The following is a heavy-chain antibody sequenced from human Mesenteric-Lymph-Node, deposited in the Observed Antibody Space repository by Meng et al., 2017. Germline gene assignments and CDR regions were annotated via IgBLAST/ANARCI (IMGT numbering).Heavy chain of an antibody. J-gene: IGHJ4*02. V-gene: IGHV3-30*01. CDR1: GFTFSSYE. D-gene: IGHD2-15*01. CDR3: VQPTLGRYCSGGSCYG. Sequence: GESLKISCAASGFTFSSYEMNWVRQAPGKGLEWVAVISYDGRKKSYADSVRGRLTITRDNSKNTVYLEMNSLRTEDTAVYYCVQPTLGRYCSGGSCYGWGQGTLVTVSS. CDR2: ISYDGRKK.